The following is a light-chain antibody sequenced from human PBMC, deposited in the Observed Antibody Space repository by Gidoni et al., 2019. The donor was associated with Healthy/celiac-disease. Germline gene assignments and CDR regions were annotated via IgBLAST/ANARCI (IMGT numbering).Light chain of an antibody. CDR1: SSDVGGYNY. CDR3: SSYTSSSTGV. Sequence: QSALTQPASVSGSPGQSITISCTGTSSDVGGYNYVSWYQQHPGKAPKLMIYEVSNRPSGVPDRFSGSESGNTASLTISGLQAEDEADYYCSSYTSSSTGVFGTGTKVTVL. J-gene: IGLJ1*01. V-gene: IGLV2-14*01. CDR2: EVS.